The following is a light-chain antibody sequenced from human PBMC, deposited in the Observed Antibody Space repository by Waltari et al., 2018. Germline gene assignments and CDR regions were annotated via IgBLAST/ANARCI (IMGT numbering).Light chain of an antibody. CDR1: SRDVGGYNY. CDR2: DVS. V-gene: IGLV2-14*01. CDR3: SSYTSRSTLV. J-gene: IGLJ2*01. Sequence: QSALTQPASVSGSPGQSITISCTGTSRDVGGYNYVSWYQQHPGKAPKLMIYDVSKRPSGVANRFSGSKSCNTASLPISGLQAEDDADYYCSSYTSRSTLVFGGGTKLTVL.